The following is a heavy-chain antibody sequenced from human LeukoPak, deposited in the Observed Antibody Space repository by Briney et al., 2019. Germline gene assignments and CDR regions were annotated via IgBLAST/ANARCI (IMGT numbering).Heavy chain of an antibody. J-gene: IGHJ4*02. CDR2: IYYSGST. D-gene: IGHD3-10*01. Sequence: SETLSLTCAVYGGSFSSYYWGWIRQPPGKGLEWIGSIYYSGSTHYKPSLKSRVSISMDTSENQFSLKLSSVTAADTAVYYCAGFYYYGSGTNFGGPIPAYWGQGTLVIVSS. CDR1: GGSFSSYY. V-gene: IGHV4-39*01. CDR3: AGFYYYGSGTNFGGPIPAY.